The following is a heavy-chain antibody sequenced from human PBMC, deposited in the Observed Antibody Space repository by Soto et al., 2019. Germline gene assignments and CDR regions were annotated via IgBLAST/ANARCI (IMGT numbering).Heavy chain of an antibody. CDR1: GGSINNYY. J-gene: IGHJ4*02. CDR3: ARVQMATLYFDH. D-gene: IGHD5-12*01. CDR2: IYYSGTH. Sequence: PSETLSLTXYVSGGSINNYYWSWVRQPPGKGLEWIGYIYYSGTHNYNPSLESRLTISVDTSKNQFSLSLSSVTAADTAVYYCARVQMATLYFDHWGQGTLVTVSS. V-gene: IGHV4-59*01.